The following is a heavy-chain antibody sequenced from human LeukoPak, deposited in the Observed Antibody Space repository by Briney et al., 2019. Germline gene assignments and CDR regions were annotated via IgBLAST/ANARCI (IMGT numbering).Heavy chain of an antibody. V-gene: IGHV4-4*02. Sequence: SETLSLTCAVSGGSINNNKWWNWVRQPPGKGLEWIGEIHPSGSTRYNPSLESRLSISIDKSNDQVSLKLSSVTAADTAVYYCATYHDISSGYTFDSWGQGTLVTVSS. CDR1: GGSINNNKW. CDR2: IHPSGST. J-gene: IGHJ4*02. D-gene: IGHD3-9*01. CDR3: ATYHDISSGYTFDS.